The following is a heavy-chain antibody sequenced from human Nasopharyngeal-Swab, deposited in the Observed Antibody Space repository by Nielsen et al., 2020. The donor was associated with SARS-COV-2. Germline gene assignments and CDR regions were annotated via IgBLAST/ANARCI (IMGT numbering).Heavy chain of an antibody. D-gene: IGHD6-6*01. V-gene: IGHV3-30*04. J-gene: IGHJ6*02. Sequence: GGSLRLSCAASGSTFSSYAMHWVRQAPGKGLEWVAVISYDGSNKYYADSVKGRFTISRDNSKNTLYLQMNSLRTEDTALYYCAKDISSSGYYGMDVWGQGTTVTVSS. CDR3: AKDISSSGYYGMDV. CDR2: ISYDGSNK. CDR1: GSTFSSYA.